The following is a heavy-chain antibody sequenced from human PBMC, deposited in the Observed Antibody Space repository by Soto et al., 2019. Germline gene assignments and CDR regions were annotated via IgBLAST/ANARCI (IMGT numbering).Heavy chain of an antibody. CDR3: ARHQQNYDFWSGRAGNFDY. CDR2: IYPGDSDT. D-gene: IGHD3-3*01. V-gene: IGHV5-51*01. J-gene: IGHJ4*02. Sequence: ESLRISWKDPGYSFTRYCIGWLRQMPVKGLEWIGIIYPGDSDTRYSPSFQGQVTISADKSISTAYLQWSSLKASDTAMYYCARHQQNYDFWSGRAGNFDYWGQGTLVTVSS. CDR1: GYSFTRYC.